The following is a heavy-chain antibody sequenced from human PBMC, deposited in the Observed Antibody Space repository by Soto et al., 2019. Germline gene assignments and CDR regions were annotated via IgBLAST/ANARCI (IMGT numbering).Heavy chain of an antibody. Sequence: QVQLQESGPGLVKPSETLSLTCTVSGGSIGSYYWSWIRQPPGKGLEWIGYIYYSGSTNYNPSLKSRVTISVDTSKNQSSLKLSSVTAADTAVYYCARVWTFHWYFDLWGRGTLVTVSS. CDR3: ARVWTFHWYFDL. CDR1: GGSIGSYY. V-gene: IGHV4-59*01. J-gene: IGHJ2*01. CDR2: IYYSGST. D-gene: IGHD1-1*01.